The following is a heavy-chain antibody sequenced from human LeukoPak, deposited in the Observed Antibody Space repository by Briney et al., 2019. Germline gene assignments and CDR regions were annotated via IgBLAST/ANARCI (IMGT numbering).Heavy chain of an antibody. CDR1: GFTFDDYG. D-gene: IGHD6-25*01. J-gene: IGHJ4*02. V-gene: IGHV3-20*04. Sequence: GGSLRLSCAASGFTFDDYGMSWVRQAPGEGLEWVSGINWNGGSTGYADSVKGRFTISRDNAKNSLYLQMNSLRAEDTTVYYCARDLYSSGCQLNWGQGTLVTVSS. CDR3: ARDLYSSGCQLN. CDR2: INWNGGST.